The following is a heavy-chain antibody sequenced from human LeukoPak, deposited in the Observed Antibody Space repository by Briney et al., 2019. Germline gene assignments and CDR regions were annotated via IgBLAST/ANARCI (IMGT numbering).Heavy chain of an antibody. CDR3: ARPGDARYFDL. D-gene: IGHD7-27*01. V-gene: IGHV1-2*02. CDR1: GYTFTGYY. J-gene: IGHJ2*01. Sequence: ASVKVSCKASGYTFTGYYMHWVRQAPGQGLEWMGWINPNSGGTNYEKKFQGRVTMTRDTSISTAYMELSRLRSDHTAVYYCARPGDARYFDLWGRGTLVTVSS. CDR2: INPNSGGT.